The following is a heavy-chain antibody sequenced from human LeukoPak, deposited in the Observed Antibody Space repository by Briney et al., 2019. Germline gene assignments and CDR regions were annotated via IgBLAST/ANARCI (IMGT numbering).Heavy chain of an antibody. J-gene: IGHJ6*03. V-gene: IGHV3-66*01. Sequence: PGGSLRLSCAASGFTVSSNYMSWVRQAPGKGLEWVSVIYSGGSTYYADSVKGRFTISRDNSKNTLYLQMNSLRAEDTAVYYCARLWFGELLPLGYYMDVWGKGTTVTISS. CDR3: ARLWFGELLPLGYYMDV. CDR1: GFTVSSNY. D-gene: IGHD3-10*01. CDR2: IYSGGST.